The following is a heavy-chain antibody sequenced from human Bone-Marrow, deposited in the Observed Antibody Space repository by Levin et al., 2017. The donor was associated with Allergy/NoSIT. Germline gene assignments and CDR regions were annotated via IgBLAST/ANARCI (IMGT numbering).Heavy chain of an antibody. V-gene: IGHV3-21*01. J-gene: IGHJ6*02. D-gene: IGHD2-2*01. Sequence: GESLKISCGGSGFTFNSYTMNWVRQAPGKGLEWVSSISPTSSDIYYADSVKGRFTISRDNAKNSVYLQMNSLKVEDTAVYYCARDAHLVLPAAALYYGLDVWGQGTTVTVSS. CDR1: GFTFNSYT. CDR3: ARDAHLVLPAAALYYGLDV. CDR2: ISPTSSDI.